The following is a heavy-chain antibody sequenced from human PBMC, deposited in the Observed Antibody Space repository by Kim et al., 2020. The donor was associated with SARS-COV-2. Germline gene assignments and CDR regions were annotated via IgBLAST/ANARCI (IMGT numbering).Heavy chain of an antibody. CDR2: GST. V-gene: IGHV4-39*01. CDR3: ASPDLSFDY. Sequence: GSTYYNPSLKSRVTISVDTSKNQFSLKLSSVTAADTAVYYCASPDLSFDYWGQGTLVTVSS. J-gene: IGHJ4*02.